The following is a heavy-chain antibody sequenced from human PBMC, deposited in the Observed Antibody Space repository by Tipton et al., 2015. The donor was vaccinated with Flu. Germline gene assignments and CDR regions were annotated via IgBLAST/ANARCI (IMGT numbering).Heavy chain of an antibody. CDR2: IFHSGNS. CDR3: ARRDYSNYVSEPKNWFDP. V-gene: IGHV4-61*05. J-gene: IGHJ5*02. D-gene: IGHD4-11*01. Sequence: TLSLTCVVSGDSIRSSNYYWGWIRQSPGKGLEWIGNIFHSGNSNHNPSLKSRVSISVDTSKNRFSLKLSSVTAADTAVYYCARRDYSNYVSEPKNWFDPWGQGALVTVSS. CDR1: GDSIRSSNYY.